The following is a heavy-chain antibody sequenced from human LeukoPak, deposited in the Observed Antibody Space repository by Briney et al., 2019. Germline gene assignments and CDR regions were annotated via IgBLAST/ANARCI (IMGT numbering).Heavy chain of an antibody. CDR1: GGSFSGYY. J-gene: IGHJ4*02. CDR3: ARRPPSSGWYGL. CDR2: INHSGST. Sequence: SETLSLTCAVYGGSFSGYYWSWIRQPPGKGLEWIGEINHSGSTNYNPSLKSRVTISVDTSKNQFSLKLCSVTAADTAVYYCARRPPSSGWYGLWGQGTLVTVSS. D-gene: IGHD6-19*01. V-gene: IGHV4-34*01.